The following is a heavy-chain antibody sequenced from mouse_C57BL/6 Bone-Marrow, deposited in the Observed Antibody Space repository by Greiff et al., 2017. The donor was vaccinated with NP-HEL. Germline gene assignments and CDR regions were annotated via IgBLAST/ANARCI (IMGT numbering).Heavy chain of an antibody. Sequence: DVHLVESEGGLVQPGRSLKLSCTASGFPFSDYYMAWVRQVPETGLEWVAHIIYDGSSTYYLDSLKSRFIISRDNAKNILYLQMSSLKSEDTATYYCARDRYPHWYFDVWGTGTTVTVSS. CDR1: GFPFSDYY. J-gene: IGHJ1*03. CDR2: IIYDGSST. V-gene: IGHV5-16*01. D-gene: IGHD1-1*01. CDR3: ARDRYPHWYFDV.